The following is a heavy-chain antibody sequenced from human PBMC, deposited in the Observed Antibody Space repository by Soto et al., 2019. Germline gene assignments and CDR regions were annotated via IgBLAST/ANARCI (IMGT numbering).Heavy chain of an antibody. CDR3: ARVKRTIFGVVIEPGYYYYYYMDV. D-gene: IGHD3-3*01. J-gene: IGHJ6*03. V-gene: IGHV4-39*01. Sequence: PSETLSLTCTVSGGSISSSSYYWGWIRQPPGKGLEWIGSIYYSGSTYYNPSLKSRVTISVDTSKNQFSLKLSSVTAADTAVYYCARVKRTIFGVVIEPGYYYYYYMDVWGKGTTVTVSS. CDR1: GGSISSSSYY. CDR2: IYYSGST.